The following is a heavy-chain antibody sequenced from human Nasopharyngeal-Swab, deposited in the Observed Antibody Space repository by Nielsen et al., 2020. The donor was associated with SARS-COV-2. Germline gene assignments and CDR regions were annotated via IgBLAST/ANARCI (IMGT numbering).Heavy chain of an antibody. CDR1: GGTFSSYA. Sequence: SVKVSCKASGGTFSSYAISWVRQAPRQGLEWMGGIIPIFGTANYAQKFQGRVTITADESTSTAYMELSSLRSEDTAVYYCARGGITMIVGDYYYGMDVWGQGTTVTVSS. D-gene: IGHD3-22*01. CDR3: ARGGITMIVGDYYYGMDV. J-gene: IGHJ6*02. V-gene: IGHV1-69*13. CDR2: IIPIFGTA.